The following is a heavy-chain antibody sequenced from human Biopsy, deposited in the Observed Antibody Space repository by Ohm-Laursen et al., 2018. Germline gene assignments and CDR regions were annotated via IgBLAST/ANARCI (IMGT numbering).Heavy chain of an antibody. CDR2: ITGSSSTI. Sequence: SLRLSCAASGFTSNSHEMNWVRQAPGKGLEWISYITGSSSTIYYADSVKGRVTISRDNAKNSLYLQMHSLRAEDTAVYYCARDTRWSPYSMDVWGQGTTVTVSS. V-gene: IGHV3-48*03. CDR3: ARDTRWSPYSMDV. J-gene: IGHJ6*02. CDR1: GFTSNSHE. D-gene: IGHD4-23*01.